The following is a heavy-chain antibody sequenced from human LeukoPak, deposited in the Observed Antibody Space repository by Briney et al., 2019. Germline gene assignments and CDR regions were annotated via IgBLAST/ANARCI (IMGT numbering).Heavy chain of an antibody. D-gene: IGHD3-10*01. J-gene: IGHJ3*02. CDR2: ITTSSSYT. CDR3: ARGRLWFGEFTSRGTFDI. Sequence: GRSLRLSCAASGFTFSDHYMTWIRQAPGKGLEWISYITTSSSYTNYADSVKGRFTISRDNAKNSLYLQMNSLRVEDTAMYCCARGRLWFGEFTSRGTFDIWGQGTMVTVSS. CDR1: GFTFSDHY. V-gene: IGHV3-11*06.